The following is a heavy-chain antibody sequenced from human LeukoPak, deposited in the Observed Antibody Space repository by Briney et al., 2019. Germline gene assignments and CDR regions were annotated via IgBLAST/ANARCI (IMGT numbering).Heavy chain of an antibody. J-gene: IGHJ5*02. Sequence: GGSLRLSCTGSGFTFSDYWMTWARQAPGKGLEWVANLRPDGSDKYYVGSVKGRFTISRDNAKKLVYLQMNSLRAEDTAVYYCARDAYDDASESWGQGTLVTVSS. CDR1: GFTFSDYW. CDR2: LRPDGSDK. D-gene: IGHD3-3*01. CDR3: ARDAYDDASES. V-gene: IGHV3-7*01.